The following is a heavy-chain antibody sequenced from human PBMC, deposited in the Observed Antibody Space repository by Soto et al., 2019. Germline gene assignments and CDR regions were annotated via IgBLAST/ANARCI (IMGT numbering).Heavy chain of an antibody. CDR2: ISYDGSNK. CDR3: ARDTTYYYDISGYFGPDY. D-gene: IGHD3-22*01. Sequence: GGSLRLSCAASGFTFSSYAMHWVRQAPGKGLEWVALISYDGSNKYYADSVKGRFTISRDNSKNTLYLQMNSLRTEDTAVYSCARDTTYYYDISGYFGPDYWGQGTLVTVS. CDR1: GFTFSSYA. J-gene: IGHJ4*02. V-gene: IGHV3-30-3*01.